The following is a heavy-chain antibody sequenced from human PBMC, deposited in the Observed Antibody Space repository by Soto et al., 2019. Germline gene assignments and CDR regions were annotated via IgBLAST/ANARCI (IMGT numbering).Heavy chain of an antibody. CDR2: INPDGGST. D-gene: IGHD3-3*01. J-gene: IGHJ4*02. V-gene: IGHV1-46*01. CDR1: GYTFTSYY. Sequence: QVQLVQSGAEVKKPGASVMVSCKASGYTFTSYYMHWVRQAPGQGLEWMGIINPDGGSTRYAQKFQGRVTMTSDTSTSTFYMELSSLRSEDTAVYYCAKAPRGGVIITTYSAHIDYWGQGALVTVSS. CDR3: AKAPRGGVIITTYSAHIDY.